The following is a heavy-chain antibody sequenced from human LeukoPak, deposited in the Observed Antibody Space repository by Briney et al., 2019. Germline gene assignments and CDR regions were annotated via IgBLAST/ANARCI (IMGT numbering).Heavy chain of an antibody. V-gene: IGHV4-34*01. CDR2: INHSGST. CDR1: GGSFSGYY. D-gene: IGHD2-15*01. J-gene: IGHJ5*02. Sequence: SETLSLTCAVYGGSFSGYYWSWIRQPPGKGLEWIGEINHSGSTNYNPSLKSRVTISVDTSKNQFSLKLSSVTAADTAVYYCARGPLRVVVVAARGNWFDPWGQGTLVTVSS. CDR3: ARGPLRVVVVAARGNWFDP.